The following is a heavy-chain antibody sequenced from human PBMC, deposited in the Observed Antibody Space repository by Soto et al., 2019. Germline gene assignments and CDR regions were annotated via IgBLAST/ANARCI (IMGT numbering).Heavy chain of an antibody. J-gene: IGHJ6*02. CDR2: IDPSYSYT. CDR1: GYSFTSYW. D-gene: IGHD6-6*01. Sequence: GGSLKISCNGSGYSFTSYWISWVRQMPGKGLEWVGRIDPSYSYTNYSPPFQGHVTISPDKSISTAYLQRKSLKASDTAMYYCARHRGKAARPKSNDYGLDVWGQGTTVTVSS. CDR3: ARHRGKAARPKSNDYGLDV. V-gene: IGHV5-10-1*01.